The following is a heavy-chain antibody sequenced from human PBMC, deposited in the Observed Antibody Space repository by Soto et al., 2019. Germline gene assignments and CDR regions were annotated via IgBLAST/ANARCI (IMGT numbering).Heavy chain of an antibody. V-gene: IGHV4-30-4*01. J-gene: IGHJ5*02. CDR1: SDSLKSGSVY. Sequence: QVHLQESGPGLVKPSQTLSLTCSGNSDSLKSGSVYWSCIRQPPGNGLEYIGYVTYCRMTFQNSSLQCRVPMAVDTPTKQFGLEVRSVTASATGVYYFARSRQVGPSSGRVDPWGAGTLVTVS. CDR3: ARSRQVGPSSGRVDP. CDR2: VTYCRMT.